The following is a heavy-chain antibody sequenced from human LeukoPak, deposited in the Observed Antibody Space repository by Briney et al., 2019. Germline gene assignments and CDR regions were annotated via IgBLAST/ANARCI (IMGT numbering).Heavy chain of an antibody. J-gene: IGHJ4*02. CDR1: GFTFSSYA. V-gene: IGHV3-23*01. Sequence: PGGSLSLSCAASGFTFSSYAMSWVRQAPGKGLEWVSAISGSGGSTYYADSVKGRFTISRDNSKNTLYLQMNSLRAEDTAVYYCAKVIAVAGIAFDYWGQGTLVTVSS. D-gene: IGHD6-19*01. CDR3: AKVIAVAGIAFDY. CDR2: ISGSGGST.